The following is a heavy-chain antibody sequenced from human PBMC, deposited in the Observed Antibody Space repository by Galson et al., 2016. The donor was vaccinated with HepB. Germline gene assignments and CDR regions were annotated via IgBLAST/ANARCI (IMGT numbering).Heavy chain of an antibody. CDR2: LSGMGGSP. Sequence: SLRLSCAASGFSFDDYAMSWVRQAPGKGLEWVASLSGMGGSPHYLDTVTGRFTISRVNSKNTLYLQMQSLRAEDTAVYYWVKCRDKDFWSGYFCGMDVWGQGTTVTVSS. CDR3: VKCRDKDFWSGYFCGMDV. D-gene: IGHD3-3*01. J-gene: IGHJ6*02. V-gene: IGHV3-23*01. CDR1: GFSFDDYA.